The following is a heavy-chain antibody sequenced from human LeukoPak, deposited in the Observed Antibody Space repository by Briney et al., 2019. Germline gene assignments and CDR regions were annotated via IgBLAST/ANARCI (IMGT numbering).Heavy chain of an antibody. CDR1: GYTFTSYD. Sequence: ASVKVSCKASGYTFTSYDINWVRQATGQGLEWMGWMNPNSGNTGYAQKLQGRVTMTTDTSTSTAYMELRSLRSDDTAVYYCARAKTAVAAGYWGQGTLVTVSS. J-gene: IGHJ4*02. CDR3: ARAKTAVAAGY. D-gene: IGHD6-19*01. V-gene: IGHV1-8*02. CDR2: MNPNSGNT.